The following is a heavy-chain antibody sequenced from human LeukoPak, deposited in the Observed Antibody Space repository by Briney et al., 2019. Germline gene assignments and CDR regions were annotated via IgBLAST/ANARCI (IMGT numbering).Heavy chain of an antibody. CDR3: ARGRGSGSPGPVDY. CDR2: INHSGST. J-gene: IGHJ4*02. D-gene: IGHD3-22*01. Sequence: PETLSLTCAVYGGSFSGYYWSWIRQPPGKGLEWIGEINHSGSTNYNPSLKSRVTISVDTSKNQFSLKLSSVTAADTAVYYCARGRGSGSPGPVDYWGQGTLVTVSS. CDR1: GGSFSGYY. V-gene: IGHV4-34*01.